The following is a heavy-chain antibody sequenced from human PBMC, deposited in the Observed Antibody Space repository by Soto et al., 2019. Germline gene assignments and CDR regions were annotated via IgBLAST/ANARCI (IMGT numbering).Heavy chain of an antibody. D-gene: IGHD3-22*01. CDR2: IKQDGSEK. CDR1: GFTFSSYW. CDR3: ARDQTNYYDSSGRLYYSDY. Sequence: GGSLRLSCAASGFTFSSYWMSWVRQAPGKGLEWVANIKQDGSEKYYVDSVKGRFTISRDNAKNSLYLQMNSLRAEDTAVYYCARDQTNYYDSSGRLYYSDYWGQGTPVTVSS. V-gene: IGHV3-7*03. J-gene: IGHJ4*02.